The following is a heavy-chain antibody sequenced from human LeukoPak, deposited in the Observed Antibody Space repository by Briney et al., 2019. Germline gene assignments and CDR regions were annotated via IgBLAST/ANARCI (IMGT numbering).Heavy chain of an antibody. CDR1: GGSISSGGYY. CDR2: IYYSGST. D-gene: IGHD5-24*01. Sequence: SETLSLTCTVSGGSISSGGYYWSWIRQHPGKGLEWIGHIYYSGSTYYNPSLKSRVTISVDTSKNQFSLKLSSVTAADTAVYYCARECEMATIRGACDAFDIWGQGTMVTVSS. CDR3: ARECEMATIRGACDAFDI. J-gene: IGHJ3*02. V-gene: IGHV4-31*03.